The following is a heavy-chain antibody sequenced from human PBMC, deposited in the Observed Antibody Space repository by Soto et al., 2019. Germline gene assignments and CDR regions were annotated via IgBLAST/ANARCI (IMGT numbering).Heavy chain of an antibody. D-gene: IGHD6-6*01. V-gene: IGHV3-23*01. CDR1: GFTFSNYG. CDR3: AKDKFVPTTFDF. J-gene: IGHJ4*02. CDR2: ISGSGGST. Sequence: GGSLRLSCVVSGFTFSNYGMSWVRQAPGKGPEWVSGISGSGGSTNYADSVKGRFTISRDNSKNTLYLQMNSLRPEDSAVYYCAKDKFVPTTFDFWGQGTVVTVSS.